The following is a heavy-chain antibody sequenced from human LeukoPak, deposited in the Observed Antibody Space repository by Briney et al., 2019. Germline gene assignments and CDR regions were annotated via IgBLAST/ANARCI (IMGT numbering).Heavy chain of an antibody. CDR3: ARVLWFGELL. Sequence: ASVKVSCKASGYTFTSYDINWVRQATGQGLEWMGWTNPNSGNTGYAQKFRGRVTMTRNTSISTAYMELSSLRSEDTAVYYCARVLWFGELLWGQGTLVTVSS. D-gene: IGHD3-10*01. V-gene: IGHV1-8*01. CDR2: TNPNSGNT. CDR1: GYTFTSYD. J-gene: IGHJ4*02.